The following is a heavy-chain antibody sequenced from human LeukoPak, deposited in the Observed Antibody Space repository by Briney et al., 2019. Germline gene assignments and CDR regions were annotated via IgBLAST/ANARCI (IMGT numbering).Heavy chain of an antibody. V-gene: IGHV3-64D*09. CDR1: GFTFSNYA. J-gene: IGHJ5*02. CDR3: VSLLTNYWFDP. CDR2: ISSNGGDT. D-gene: IGHD1/OR15-1a*01. Sequence: GVSLRLSCSASGFTFSNYAMHWVRQAPGKGLEYVSAISSNGGDTYYADSVKGRFTISRDKSKNTLYLQMSSLRPEDTSVYYCVSLLTNYWFDPWGQGTLVTVSS.